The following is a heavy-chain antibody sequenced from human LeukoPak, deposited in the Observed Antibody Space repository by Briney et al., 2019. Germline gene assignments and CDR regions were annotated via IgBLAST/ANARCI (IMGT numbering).Heavy chain of an antibody. CDR1: GSISHTNYY. Sequence: SETLSLTCSVSGSISHTNYYWSWIRQPAGKGLEWIGSVSYSGSTYYNPSLKSRLTISQDTSKNRFSLKLSSVTAADTAVYYCARAWDSGYCSGGSCPRFDYWGQGTLVTVSS. J-gene: IGHJ4*02. D-gene: IGHD2-15*01. CDR2: VSYSGST. V-gene: IGHV4-39*07. CDR3: ARAWDSGYCSGGSCPRFDY.